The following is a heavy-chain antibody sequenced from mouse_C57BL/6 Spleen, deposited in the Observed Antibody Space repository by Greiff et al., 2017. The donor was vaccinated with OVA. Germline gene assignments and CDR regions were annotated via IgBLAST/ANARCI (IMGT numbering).Heavy chain of an antibody. D-gene: IGHD1-2*01. V-gene: IGHV1-80*01. CDR1: GYAFSSYW. CDR2: IYPGDGDT. Sequence: QVQLQQSGAELVKPGASVKISCKASGYAFSSYWMNWVKQRPGKGLEWIGQIYPGDGDTNYNGKFKGKATLTADKSSSTAYMQLSSLTSEDSAVYFCARGGTTADTGNVWGTGTTVTVSS. J-gene: IGHJ1*03. CDR3: ARGGTTADTGNV.